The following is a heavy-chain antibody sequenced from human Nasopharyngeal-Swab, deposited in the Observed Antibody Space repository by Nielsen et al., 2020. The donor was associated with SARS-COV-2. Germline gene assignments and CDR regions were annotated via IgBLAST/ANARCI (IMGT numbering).Heavy chain of an antibody. V-gene: IGHV5-51*01. D-gene: IGHD2-21*01. J-gene: IGHJ4*02. Sequence: GESLKIFCKGSGYSFTSYWIGWVRQMPGKGLEWMGIYPGDSDTRYSPSFQGQVTISADKSISTAYLQWSSLKASDTAMYYCARPSFHEGFDYWGRGTLVTVSS. CDR3: ARPSFHEGFDY. CDR2: YPGDSDT. CDR1: GYSFTSYW.